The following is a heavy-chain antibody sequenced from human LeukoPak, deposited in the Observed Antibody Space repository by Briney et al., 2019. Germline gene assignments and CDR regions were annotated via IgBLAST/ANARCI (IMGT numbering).Heavy chain of an antibody. CDR1: GYTFTSYG. Sequence: ASVKVSCKASGYTFTSYGISWVRQAPGQGLEWMGWINAYNGYTNYAQKLQGRVTITTDTSTSTAYMELRSLRSDDTAVYYCARVGVVYYDSSGYIDYWGQGTLVTVSS. CDR2: INAYNGYT. D-gene: IGHD3-22*01. J-gene: IGHJ4*02. V-gene: IGHV1-18*01. CDR3: ARVGVVYYDSSGYIDY.